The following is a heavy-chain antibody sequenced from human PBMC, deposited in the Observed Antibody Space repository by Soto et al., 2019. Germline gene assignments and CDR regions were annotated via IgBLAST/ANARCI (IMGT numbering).Heavy chain of an antibody. J-gene: IGHJ4*02. Sequence: QVQLVQSGAEVKKSGASVKVSCKASGYTFTSHDINWVRQATGQGLEWKGWMNPNSGNTGYAQKFQGRVTMTRNTSISTAYMELSSLRSEDTAVYYCARWDYGYYARFDYWGQGTLVTVSS. CDR2: MNPNSGNT. CDR1: GYTFTSHD. CDR3: ARWDYGYYARFDY. D-gene: IGHD4-17*01. V-gene: IGHV1-8*01.